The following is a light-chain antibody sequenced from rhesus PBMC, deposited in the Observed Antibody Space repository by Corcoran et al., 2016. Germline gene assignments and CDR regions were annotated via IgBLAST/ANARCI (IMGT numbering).Light chain of an antibody. V-gene: IGKV1-22*01. CDR2: KAS. J-gene: IGKJ2*01. Sequence: DIQMTQSPCSLSASVGDTVTITCRASQSVSSWLAWYQQKPEKVPKLLIYKASSLQSGVPSRFSGIGSRTDFTLTINSLQSEDFATYYCPHYSSSPYSFGQGTKVEIK. CDR1: QSVSSW. CDR3: PHYSSSPYS.